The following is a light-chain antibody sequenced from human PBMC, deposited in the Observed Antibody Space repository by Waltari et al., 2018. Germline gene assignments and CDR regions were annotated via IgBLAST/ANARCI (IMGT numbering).Light chain of an antibody. J-gene: IGKJ1*01. V-gene: IGKV3-20*01. CDR1: QSVGSSS. CDR3: QQHGTLPAT. CDR2: RAS. Sequence: EIVLTQSPGTASLSPGERVTLSCRASQSVGSSSLAWYQQKPGQAPRPVIYRASRMATGIPHRFSGSWSGTDFSLTISRLEPEDFAVYYCQQHGTLPATFGQGTKVEIK.